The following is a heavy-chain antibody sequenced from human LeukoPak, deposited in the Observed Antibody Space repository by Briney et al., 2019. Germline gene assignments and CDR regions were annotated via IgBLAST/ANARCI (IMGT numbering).Heavy chain of an antibody. CDR1: GFTFSSHA. CDR3: AKGDYYDSSGYYYDYFDY. V-gene: IGHV3-23*01. Sequence: TGGSLRLSCAASGFTFSSHAMSWVRQAPGKGLEWVSAISGSGGSTYYADSVKGRFTISRDNSKNTLYLQMNSLRAEDTAVYYCAKGDYYDSSGYYYDYFDYWGQGTLVTVSS. J-gene: IGHJ4*02. D-gene: IGHD3-22*01. CDR2: ISGSGGST.